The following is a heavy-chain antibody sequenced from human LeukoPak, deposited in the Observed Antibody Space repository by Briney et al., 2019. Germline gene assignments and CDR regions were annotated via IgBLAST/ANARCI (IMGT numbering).Heavy chain of an antibody. J-gene: IGHJ4*02. Sequence: PGRSLRLSCAASGFTFISYAMHWVRQAPRKGLEWVAVISYDGSNKYYADSVKGRFTISRDNSKNTLYLQMNSLRAEDTAVYYCARSGMTTVTTLGYWGQGTLVTVSP. CDR2: ISYDGSNK. D-gene: IGHD4-17*01. V-gene: IGHV3-30-3*01. CDR1: GFTFISYA. CDR3: ARSGMTTVTTLGY.